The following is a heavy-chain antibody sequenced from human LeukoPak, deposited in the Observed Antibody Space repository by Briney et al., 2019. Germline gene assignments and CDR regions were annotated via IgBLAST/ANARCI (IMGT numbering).Heavy chain of an antibody. CDR1: GFTVSSNY. J-gene: IGHJ4*02. CDR3: ARGRGGGYYPFDY. D-gene: IGHD3-22*01. CDR2: IYSGGST. Sequence: GGSLRLSCAASGFTVSSNYMSWVRQAPGKGLEWVSVIYSGGSTYYADSVKGRFTISRDNSKNTLYLQMNSLRAEDTAVYYFARGRGGGYYPFDYWGQGTLVTVSS. V-gene: IGHV3-66*02.